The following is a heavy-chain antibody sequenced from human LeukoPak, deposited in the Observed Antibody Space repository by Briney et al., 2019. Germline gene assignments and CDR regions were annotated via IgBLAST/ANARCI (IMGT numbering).Heavy chain of an antibody. D-gene: IGHD2-15*01. V-gene: IGHV3-30*02. CDR3: VRRYCSGGSCYSDN. Sequence: HPGGSLRLSCAASGFTFSSYGMHWVRQAPGKGLEWVAFIRYDGSNKYYADSVKGRFTISRDNSKNTLYLQMNSLRAEDTAVYYCVRRYCSGGSCYSDNWGQGTLVTVSS. CDR2: IRYDGSNK. J-gene: IGHJ4*02. CDR1: GFTFSSYG.